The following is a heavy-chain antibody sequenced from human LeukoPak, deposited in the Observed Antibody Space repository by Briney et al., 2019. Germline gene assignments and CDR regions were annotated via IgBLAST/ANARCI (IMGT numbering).Heavy chain of an antibody. D-gene: IGHD1-1*01. CDR2: INHSGST. V-gene: IGHV4-34*01. Sequence: PSETLSLTCAVYGGSFSGYYWSWIRQPPGKGLEWIGEINHSGSTNYNPSLKSRVTISVDTSKNQFSLKLCSVTAADTAVYYCARRGYLMDVWGKGPRSPSPQ. CDR3: ARRGYLMDV. J-gene: IGHJ6*01. CDR1: GGSFSGYY.